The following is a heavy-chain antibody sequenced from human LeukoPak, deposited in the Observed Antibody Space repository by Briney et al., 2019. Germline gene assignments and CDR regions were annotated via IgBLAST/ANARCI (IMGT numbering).Heavy chain of an antibody. CDR2: ISSSSSYI. CDR3: ARAGKWFGGLSS. V-gene: IGHV3-21*01. CDR1: GFTFSSYS. Sequence: PGGSLRLSCAASGFTFSSYSMNWVRQAPGKGLEWVSSISSSSSYIYYADSVKGRFTISRDNAKNSLYLQMNSLRAEDTAVYYCARAGKWFGGLSSWGQGTLVTVSS. D-gene: IGHD3-10*01. J-gene: IGHJ5*02.